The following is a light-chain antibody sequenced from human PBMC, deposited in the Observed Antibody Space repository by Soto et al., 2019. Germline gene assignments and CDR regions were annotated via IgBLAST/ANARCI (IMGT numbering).Light chain of an antibody. Sequence: QSALMQPPSVSGAPGQSVTISCTGSSSNIGAGSDVHWYQHLPGTAPKLLIYVNNKRPSGVPDRFSGSKSGTSASLAITGLQADDEADYYCQSHDSSLNTWVFGGGTKLTVL. J-gene: IGLJ3*02. CDR1: SSNIGAGSD. CDR3: QSHDSSLNTWV. CDR2: VNN. V-gene: IGLV1-40*01.